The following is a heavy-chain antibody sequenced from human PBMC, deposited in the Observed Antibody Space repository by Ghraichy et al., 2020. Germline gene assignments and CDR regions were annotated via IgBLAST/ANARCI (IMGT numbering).Heavy chain of an antibody. J-gene: IGHJ4*02. CDR1: GFSLSTTGVG. CDR3: AHTSGYTNNWSFDY. CDR2: IYWDDDK. D-gene: IGHD6-13*01. V-gene: IGHV2-5*02. Sequence: SRPTLVKPTQTLTLTCTFSGFSLSTTGVGVGWIRQPPGKALEWLALIYWDDDKRYSPSLKTRLTITKDTSKNHVVLTLTNMDPVDTSTYFCAHTSGYTNNWSFDYWGQGTLVTVSS.